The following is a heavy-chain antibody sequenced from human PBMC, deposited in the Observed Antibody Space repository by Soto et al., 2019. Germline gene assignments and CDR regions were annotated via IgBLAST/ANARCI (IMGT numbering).Heavy chain of an antibody. D-gene: IGHD3-22*01. CDR3: ARVGYYYDSSGYPSFDY. CDR1: GFTFSSYW. CDR2: INSDGSST. V-gene: IGHV3-74*01. J-gene: IGHJ4*02. Sequence: LRLSCAASGFTFSSYWMHWVRQAPGKGLVWVSRINSDGSSTSYADSVKGRFTISRDSAKNTLYLQMNSLRAEDTAVYYCARVGYYYDSSGYPSFDYWGQGTLVTVSS.